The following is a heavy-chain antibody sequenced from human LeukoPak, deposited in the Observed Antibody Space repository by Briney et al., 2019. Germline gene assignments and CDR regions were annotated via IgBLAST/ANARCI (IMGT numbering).Heavy chain of an antibody. CDR3: ATVLRSYYYYGMDV. CDR1: GYTLTELS. J-gene: IGHJ6*02. Sequence: GASVKVSCKVSGYTLTELSMHWVRQAPGKGLEWMGGFGPEDGETIYAQKFQGRVTMTEDTSTDTAYMELSSLRSEDTAVYYCATVLRSYYYYGMDVWGQGTTVTVSS. D-gene: IGHD3-3*01. CDR2: FGPEDGET. V-gene: IGHV1-24*01.